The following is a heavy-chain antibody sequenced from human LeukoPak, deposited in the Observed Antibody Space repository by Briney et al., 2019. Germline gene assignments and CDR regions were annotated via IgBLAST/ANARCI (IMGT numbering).Heavy chain of an antibody. V-gene: IGHV3-21*01. CDR2: ISSSSSYI. J-gene: IGHJ4*02. CDR3: ASPPRFLEWLLYY. Sequence: GGSLRLSCAASGFTFSNYSFNWVRQAPGKGLEWVSSISSSSSYIYYADSVKGRFTISRDNSKNTLYLQMNSLRAEDTAVYYCASPPRFLEWLLYYWGQGTLVTVSS. CDR1: GFTFSNYS. D-gene: IGHD3-3*01.